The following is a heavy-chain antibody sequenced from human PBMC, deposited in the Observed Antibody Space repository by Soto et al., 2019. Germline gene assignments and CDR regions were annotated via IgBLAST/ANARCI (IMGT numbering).Heavy chain of an antibody. D-gene: IGHD2-15*01. J-gene: IGHJ4*02. V-gene: IGHV3-30*18. CDR3: AKDHGCSGGSCYPWYFDY. CDR2: ISYDGSNN. CDR1: GFTFSSYG. Sequence: QVQLVESGGGVVQPGRSLRLSCAASGFTFSSYGMHWVRQAPGKGLEWLAVISYDGSNNYYADSVKGRFTISRDNSKNTLYLQMNSLRAEDTAVYYCAKDHGCSGGSCYPWYFDYWGQGTLVTVSS.